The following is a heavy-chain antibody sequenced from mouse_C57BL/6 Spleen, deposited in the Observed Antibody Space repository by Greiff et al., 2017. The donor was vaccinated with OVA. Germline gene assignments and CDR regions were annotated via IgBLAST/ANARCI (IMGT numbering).Heavy chain of an antibody. CDR2: IYPGDGDT. J-gene: IGHJ2*01. CDR3: ARKGNPFDD. V-gene: IGHV1-80*01. CDR1: GYVFSSSW. Sequence: VQLQQSGAELVKPGASVKISCKASGYVFSSSWMNWVKPRPGKGLECIGQIYPGDGDTNYNGKFKGKATLTADKSSSTAYMKHSSLTSEDSAVYFCARKGNPFDDWGQGTTLTVSS.